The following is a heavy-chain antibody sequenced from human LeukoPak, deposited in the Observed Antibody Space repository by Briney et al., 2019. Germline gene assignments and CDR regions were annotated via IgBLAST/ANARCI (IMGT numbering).Heavy chain of an antibody. V-gene: IGHV3-21*01. Sequence: GGSLKPPLATPGFPFSSYSMNRVRPAPGKGAEWGSSIISSSSYIYYADSVKGRFTISRDNAKNPLYLQMNSLRAEDTAVYYCARFSGYCSSTSCTPGDWGQGTLVTVSS. CDR3: ARFSGYCSSTSCTPGD. J-gene: IGHJ4*02. CDR1: GFPFSSYS. D-gene: IGHD2-2*01. CDR2: IISSSSYI.